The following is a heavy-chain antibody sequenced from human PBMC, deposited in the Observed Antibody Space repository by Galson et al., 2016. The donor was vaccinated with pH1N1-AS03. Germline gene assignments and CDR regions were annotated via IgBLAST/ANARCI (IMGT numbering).Heavy chain of an antibody. D-gene: IGHD5-24*01. CDR1: GDTFSNYA. J-gene: IGHJ4*02. CDR3: ARVKRDGYYLRGVEY. CDR2: VIPTLGLT. Sequence: SVKVSCKASGDTFSNYAISWVRQAPGQALEWMGGVIPTLGLTKHPQHFQDRVTITADKSTSTVDLELSSLRSEDTAACYCARVKRDGYYLRGVEYWGQGTQVTVSS. V-gene: IGHV1-69*10.